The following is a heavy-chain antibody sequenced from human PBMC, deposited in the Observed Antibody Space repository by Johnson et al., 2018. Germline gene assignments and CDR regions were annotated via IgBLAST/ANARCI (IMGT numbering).Heavy chain of an antibody. V-gene: IGHV3-74*01. CDR3: ARVSGYDAFDI. CDR1: GFTFRRYR. J-gene: IGHJ3*02. Sequence: VQLQESGGGLAPPGGSLRLSCAVSGFTFRRYRMSWVRPGPGKGLVWVSRLNSDGSSPSSADSVKGRFTISSATLKTTLYLQMDSLRADDTAVYYCARVSGYDAFDIWGQGTMVTVSS. CDR2: LNSDGSSP. D-gene: IGHD3-22*01.